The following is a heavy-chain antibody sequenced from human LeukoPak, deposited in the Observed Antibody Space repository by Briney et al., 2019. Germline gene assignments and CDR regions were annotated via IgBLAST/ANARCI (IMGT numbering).Heavy chain of an antibody. CDR1: GFTFSDYW. J-gene: IGHJ5*02. V-gene: IGHV3-74*01. Sequence: GGSLRLSCAASGFTFSDYWMHWVRQAPGKGLVWVSRISSDGSRVTYADSVKGRFTISRDNAKNTLYLQMNNLRAEDTAVYYCARDNDRKDDSWGQGTLVTVSS. CDR2: ISSDGSRV. CDR3: ARDNDRKDDS. D-gene: IGHD3-16*01.